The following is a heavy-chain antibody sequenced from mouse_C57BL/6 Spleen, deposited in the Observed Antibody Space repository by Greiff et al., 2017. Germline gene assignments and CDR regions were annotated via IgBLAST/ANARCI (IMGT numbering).Heavy chain of an antibody. CDR3: ARGSSYYFDY. Sequence: VQLQQSGAELVRPGTSVKVSCTASGYAFTNYLIAWVKQRPGQGLEWIGVINPGSGGTNYNENVKGKATLTADKSSSTAYMQLSSLTSEDSAVYFCARGSSYYFDYWGQGTTLTVSS. J-gene: IGHJ2*01. V-gene: IGHV1-54*01. D-gene: IGHD1-1*01. CDR2: INPGSGGT. CDR1: GYAFTNYL.